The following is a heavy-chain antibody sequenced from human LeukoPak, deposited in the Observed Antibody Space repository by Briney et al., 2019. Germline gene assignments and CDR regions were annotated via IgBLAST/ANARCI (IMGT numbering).Heavy chain of an antibody. Sequence: GGSLRLSCAASDFTVSTNYMTWVRQAPGKGLEWVSIIYSGGSAFYADSVWGRFTISRDNSRKTLYLQMNRLRADDTAVYYCARAGDHYYGLDVWGQGTTVTVSS. CDR1: DFTVSTNY. V-gene: IGHV3-53*01. D-gene: IGHD5-24*01. J-gene: IGHJ6*02. CDR2: IYSGGSA. CDR3: ARAGDHYYGLDV.